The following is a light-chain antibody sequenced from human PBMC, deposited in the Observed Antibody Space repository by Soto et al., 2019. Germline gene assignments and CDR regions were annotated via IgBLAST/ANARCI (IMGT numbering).Light chain of an antibody. V-gene: IGLV2-14*01. CDR2: EVS. CDR1: SSDGGGYNY. Sequence: QSALTQPASVSGSPGQSITISCTGTSSDGGGYNYVSWYQQHPGKAPKLMIYEVSNRPSGVSNRFSGSKSGNTASLTISGLQAEDEADYYCSSYTSSSTVFGGGTKLTGL. CDR3: SSYTSSSTV. J-gene: IGLJ2*01.